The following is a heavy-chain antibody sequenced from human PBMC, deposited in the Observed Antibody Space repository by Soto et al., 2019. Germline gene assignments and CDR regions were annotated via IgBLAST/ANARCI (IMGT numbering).Heavy chain of an antibody. Sequence: QVQVVESGGGLVKPGGSLRLSCAASGFTFSDYYMTWIRQAPGMGLEWVSQISGSGSNRDYADSVKGRFTISRDNAKNSLYLQMNSLRVEDTAVYYCARDGMSCNDLDNWGQGTLVTVSS. CDR3: ARDGMSCNDLDN. J-gene: IGHJ4*02. CDR1: GFTFSDYY. D-gene: IGHD1-1*01. CDR2: ISGSGSNR. V-gene: IGHV3-11*01.